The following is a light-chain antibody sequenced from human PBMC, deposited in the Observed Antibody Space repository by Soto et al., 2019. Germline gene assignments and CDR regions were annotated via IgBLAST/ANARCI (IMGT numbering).Light chain of an antibody. CDR2: TLS. Sequence: DIVMTQTPLSLPVTPGEPASISCRSSERLLDRGDGNTYVDWYLQKPGPSPQLLLYTLSYRASGVPDRFSGSGSDTDFTLKISRVEAEDVGVYYCMQRIEFPLTFGGGTKVDIK. CDR1: ERLLDRGDGNTY. CDR3: MQRIEFPLT. V-gene: IGKV2-40*01. J-gene: IGKJ4*01.